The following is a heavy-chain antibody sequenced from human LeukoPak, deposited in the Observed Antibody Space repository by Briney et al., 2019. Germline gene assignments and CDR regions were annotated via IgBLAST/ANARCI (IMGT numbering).Heavy chain of an antibody. CDR3: AKSFFIIIKGGEAFDI. Sequence: GGSLRLSCAASGFTVNSNYMSWVRQAPGKGLEWVSAISGSGGSTYYADSVKGRFTISRDNSKNTLYLQMNSLRAEDTAVYYCAKSFFIIIKGGEAFDIWGQGTMVTVSS. V-gene: IGHV3-23*01. CDR2: ISGSGGST. CDR1: GFTVNSNY. D-gene: IGHD3-10*01. J-gene: IGHJ3*02.